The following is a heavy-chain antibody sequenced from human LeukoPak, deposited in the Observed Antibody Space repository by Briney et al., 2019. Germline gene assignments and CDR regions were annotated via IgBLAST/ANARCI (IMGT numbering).Heavy chain of an antibody. J-gene: IGHJ4*02. D-gene: IGHD3-22*01. CDR1: GFTFDAYA. V-gene: IGHV3-9*01. CDR3: AKDPIYYDSSGYLN. CDR2: ISWNSGSI. Sequence: GGSLRLSCAASGFTFDAYAMHWVRQAPGKGLEWVSGISWNSGSIGYADSVKGRFTISRDNAKNSLYLQMNSLRAEDTALYYCAKDPIYYDSSGYLNWGQGTLVTVSS.